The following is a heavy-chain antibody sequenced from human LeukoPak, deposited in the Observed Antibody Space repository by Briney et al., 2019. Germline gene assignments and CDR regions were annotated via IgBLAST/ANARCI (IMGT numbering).Heavy chain of an antibody. V-gene: IGHV1-18*01. CDR1: GYTFTSYG. Sequence: VASVKVSCKASGYTFTSYGIIWVRQAPGQGLEWMGWISAYNGNTHYAQNLQGRVTMTTDTSTSTAYMELKSLRSDDTAVYYCARGGHRRYYYTSGSAFDPWGQGTLVTVSS. CDR2: ISAYNGNT. J-gene: IGHJ5*02. D-gene: IGHD3-10*01. CDR3: ARGGHRRYYYTSGSAFDP.